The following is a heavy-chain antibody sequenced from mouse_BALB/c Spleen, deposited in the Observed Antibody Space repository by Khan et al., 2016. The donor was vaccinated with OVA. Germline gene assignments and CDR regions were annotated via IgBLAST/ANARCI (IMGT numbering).Heavy chain of an antibody. CDR2: IWVSGSK. CDR3: ARDPPYYSMDY. J-gene: IGHJ4*01. Sequence: VQLQESGPGLVAPSQSLSITRTVSGFSLTDYAVSWIRQPPGKGLEWLGVIWVSGSKYYNSVLKPRLRLSKDHFKRQVFLMMNSLKADDIAMYYCARDPPYYSMDYWGQGTSVTFSS. CDR1: GFSLTDYA. V-gene: IGHV2-6-5*01.